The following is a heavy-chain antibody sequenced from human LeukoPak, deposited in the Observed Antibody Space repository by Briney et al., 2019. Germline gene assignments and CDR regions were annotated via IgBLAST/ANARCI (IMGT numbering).Heavy chain of an antibody. D-gene: IGHD1-26*01. CDR3: ARDQFGQRRGGKDFDY. J-gene: IGHJ4*02. V-gene: IGHV3-21*01. Sequence: GGSLRLSCAASGFTFSSYSMNWVRQAPGKGLEWVSSISSSSSYIYYADSVKGRFTISRDNAKNSLYLQMNSLRAEDTAVYYCARDQFGQRRGGKDFDYWGQGTLVTVSS. CDR1: GFTFSSYS. CDR2: ISSSSSYI.